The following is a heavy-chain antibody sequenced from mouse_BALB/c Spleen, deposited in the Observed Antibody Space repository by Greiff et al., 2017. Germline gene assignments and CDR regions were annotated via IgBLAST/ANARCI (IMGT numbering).Heavy chain of an antibody. CDR2: INPSTGYT. CDR1: GYTFTSYW. Sequence: VQGVESGAELAKPGASVKMSCKASGYTFTSYWMHWVKQRPGQGLEWIGYINPSTGYTEYNQKFKDKATLTADKSSSTAYMQLSSLTSEDSAVYYCASPARAGYAMDYWGQGTSVTVSS. V-gene: IGHV1-7*01. J-gene: IGHJ4*01. D-gene: IGHD3-1*01. CDR3: ASPARAGYAMDY.